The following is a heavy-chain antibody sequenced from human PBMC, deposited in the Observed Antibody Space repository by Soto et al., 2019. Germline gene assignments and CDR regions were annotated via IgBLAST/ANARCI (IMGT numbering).Heavy chain of an antibody. CDR3: ARGRVDMGPDDAFDI. D-gene: IGHD1-26*01. Sequence: QVQLVESGGGVVQPGRSLRLSCAASGFTFSSYAMHWVRQAPGKGLEWVAVISYDGSNKYYADSVKGRFTISRDNSKNTLYLLMTSLRAEDTAVYYCARGRVDMGPDDAFDIWGQGTMVTVSS. CDR1: GFTFSSYA. V-gene: IGHV3-30*14. CDR2: ISYDGSNK. J-gene: IGHJ3*02.